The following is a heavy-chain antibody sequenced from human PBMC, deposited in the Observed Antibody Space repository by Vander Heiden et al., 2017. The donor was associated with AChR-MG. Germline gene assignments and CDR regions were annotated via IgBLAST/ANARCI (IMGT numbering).Heavy chain of an antibody. J-gene: IGHJ4*02. CDR3: AKDYSGLDS. CDR1: GFPFSSYG. D-gene: IGHD6-13*01. Sequence: QVHLVESGGGVVQPGGSLRLSCAASGFPFSSYGMHWVRQAPGKGLEWVAFILFDGTKKYYEDSVKGRFSISRDNSNNTLYLQMNGLRPEDTALYYCAKDYSGLDSWGLGTLVTVSS. V-gene: IGHV3-30*02. CDR2: ILFDGTKK.